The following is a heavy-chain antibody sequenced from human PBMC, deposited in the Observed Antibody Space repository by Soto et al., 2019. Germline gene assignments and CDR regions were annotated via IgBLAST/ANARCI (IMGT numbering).Heavy chain of an antibody. D-gene: IGHD3-3*02. CDR1: GGTFSTSA. Sequence: QVQVVQSGAEVKEPGSSVKVSCKTSGGTFSTSAISWVRQAPGQGLEWMGGIMPIFRTADYAQKFQGRVTITADESTTTAYVELSSLRSEDTAVYYCARDKDRAQLGGNYYYIRDVWGQGTTVTVTS. V-gene: IGHV1-69*12. CDR3: ARDKDRAQLGGNYYYIRDV. CDR2: IMPIFRTA. J-gene: IGHJ6*02.